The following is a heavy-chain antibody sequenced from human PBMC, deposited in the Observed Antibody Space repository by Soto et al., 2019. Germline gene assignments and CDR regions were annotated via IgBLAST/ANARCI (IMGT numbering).Heavy chain of an antibody. CDR1: GGSMSSYY. CDR3: ARGGSGNGYVY. D-gene: IGHD5-18*01. CDR2: IYYSGST. J-gene: IGHJ4*02. V-gene: IGHV4-59*01. Sequence: QVQLQESGPGLVKPSETLSLTCTVSGGSMSSYYWSWIRQPPGKGLEWLGYIYYSGSTNYNPSLKSRVPISVDTSKNQFSLRLSSVTAADTAVYYCARGGSGNGYVYWGQGTLVTVSS.